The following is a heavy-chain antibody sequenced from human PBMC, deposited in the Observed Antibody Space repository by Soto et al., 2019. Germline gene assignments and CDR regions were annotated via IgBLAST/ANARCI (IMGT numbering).Heavy chain of an antibody. CDR2: ISYDGSNK. CDR1: GFTFSSYG. Sequence: GGSLRLSCAASGFTFSSYGMHWVRQAPGKGLEWVAVISYDGSNKYYADSVKGRFTISRDNSKNTLYLQMNSLRAEDTAVYYSAKLAVAGTTEDDAFDIWGQGTMVTVSS. CDR3: AKLAVAGTTEDDAFDI. V-gene: IGHV3-30*18. J-gene: IGHJ3*02. D-gene: IGHD6-19*01.